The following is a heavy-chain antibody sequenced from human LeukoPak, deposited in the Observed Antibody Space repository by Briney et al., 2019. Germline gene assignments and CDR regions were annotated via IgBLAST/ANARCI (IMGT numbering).Heavy chain of an antibody. CDR3: ATPIVGATVFDY. Sequence: PGGSLRLSCAASGFTFSSYSMNWVRQAPGKGLEWVSSISSSSSYIYYADSVKGRFTISRDNAKNSLYLQMNSLRAEDTAVYYCATPIVGATVFDYWGQGTLVTVSS. V-gene: IGHV3-21*01. CDR1: GFTFSSYS. J-gene: IGHJ4*02. D-gene: IGHD1-26*01. CDR2: ISSSSSYI.